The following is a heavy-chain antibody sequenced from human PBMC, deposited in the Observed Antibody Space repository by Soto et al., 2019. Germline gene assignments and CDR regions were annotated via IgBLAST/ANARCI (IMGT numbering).Heavy chain of an antibody. CDR3: AKGQYDFWSGWYFDL. CDR2: ISWNSGSI. Sequence: EVPLVESGGGLVQPGRSLRLSCAASGFTFDDYAMHWVRQAPGKGLEWVSGISWNSGSIGYADSVKGRFTISRDNAKNSLYLQMNSLRAEDTALYYCAKGQYDFWSGWYFDLWGRGTLVTVSS. D-gene: IGHD3-3*01. CDR1: GFTFDDYA. J-gene: IGHJ2*01. V-gene: IGHV3-9*01.